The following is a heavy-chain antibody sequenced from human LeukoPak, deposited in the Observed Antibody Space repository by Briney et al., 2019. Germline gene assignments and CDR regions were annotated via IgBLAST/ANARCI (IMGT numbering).Heavy chain of an antibody. D-gene: IGHD1-26*01. CDR1: GFTFSNYA. V-gene: IGHV3-23*01. Sequence: GGSLRLSCAASGFTFSNYAMSWFRQAPGKGLEWVSGISGSGDSTYYADTVKGRFTISRDNSKNTLYLQMNSLRVEDTAVYYCAKGEVGSYYDYFDYWGQGTLVTVSS. CDR2: ISGSGDST. J-gene: IGHJ4*02. CDR3: AKGEVGSYYDYFDY.